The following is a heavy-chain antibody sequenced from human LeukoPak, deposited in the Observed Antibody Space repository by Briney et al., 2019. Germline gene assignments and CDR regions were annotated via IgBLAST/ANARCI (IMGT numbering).Heavy chain of an antibody. CDR2: ISGSGGNGDST. CDR1: GFTFSSYA. J-gene: IGHJ4*02. D-gene: IGHD6-19*01. CDR3: AKGTQTHIAVAGQDH. V-gene: IGHV3-23*01. Sequence: GGSLRLSCAASGFTFSSYAMSWVRQAPGKGLEWVSSISGSGGNGDSTYYADSVKGRLIISRDNSKNTLYLQMDSLRAEDTAVYYCAKGTQTHIAVAGQDHRGQGTLVTISS.